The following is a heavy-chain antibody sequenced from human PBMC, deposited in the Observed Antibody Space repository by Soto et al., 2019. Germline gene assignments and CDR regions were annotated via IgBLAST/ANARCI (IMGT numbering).Heavy chain of an antibody. J-gene: IGHJ3*01. CDR2: IYSSGST. V-gene: IGHV3-53*01. CDR3: ATRPLLPGAP. Sequence: EVQLVESGGGLIQTGGSLRLSCAASGFTFSSNDMNWVRQAPGKGLEWVSLIYSSGSTSYADSVKGRFTISRDNSKNTLYLQMSSLRAEDTAVYYCATRPLLPGAPWGQGTMVTVSS. CDR1: GFTFSSND. D-gene: IGHD3-22*01.